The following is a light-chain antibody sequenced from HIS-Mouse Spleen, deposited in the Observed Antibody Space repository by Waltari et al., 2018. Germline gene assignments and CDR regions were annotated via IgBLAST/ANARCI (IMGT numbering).Light chain of an antibody. CDR2: DTS. V-gene: IGLV7-46*01. J-gene: IGLJ3*02. CDR1: TGAVTSGHY. Sequence: QAVVTQEPSLTVSPGGTVTLTCASSTGAVTSGHYPYWFQQKPGPAPRTLISDTSPKHSGTPARFSGSRLGGKAALTLSGAQPEDEAEYYCLLSYSGAWVFGGGTKLTVL. CDR3: LLSYSGAWV.